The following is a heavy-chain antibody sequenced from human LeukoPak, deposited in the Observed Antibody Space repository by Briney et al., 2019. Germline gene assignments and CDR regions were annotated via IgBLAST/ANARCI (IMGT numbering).Heavy chain of an antibody. V-gene: IGHV3-30*02. CDR3: AKCYWQWLVPDY. CDR1: GFTFSSYG. CDR2: IRYDGSNK. Sequence: GGSLRLSCAASGFTFSSYGMHWVRQAPGKGLEWVAFIRYDGSNKYYADSVKDRFTISRDNSKNTLYLQMNSLRAEDTAVYYCAKCYWQWLVPDYWGQGTLVTVSS. D-gene: IGHD6-19*01. J-gene: IGHJ4*02.